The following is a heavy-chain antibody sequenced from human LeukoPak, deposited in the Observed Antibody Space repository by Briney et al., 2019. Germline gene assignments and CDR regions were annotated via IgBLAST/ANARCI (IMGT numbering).Heavy chain of an antibody. D-gene: IGHD3-10*01. CDR2: ISSDGSNK. Sequence: GRSLRLSCAASTFTFSSYAMHLVRQAPGKGLEWVTVISSDGSNKYYADSVKGRFTISRDNSKNTLYLQMNSLRAEDTAVYSCITMVRGVFDYWGQGTLVTVSS. CDR3: ITMVRGVFDY. CDR1: TFTFSSYA. J-gene: IGHJ4*02. V-gene: IGHV3-30*04.